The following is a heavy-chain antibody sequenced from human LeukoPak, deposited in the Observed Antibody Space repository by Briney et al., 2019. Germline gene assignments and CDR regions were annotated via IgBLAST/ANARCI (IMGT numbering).Heavy chain of an antibody. J-gene: IGHJ4*02. CDR3: ARDPLRGAAGSYLLDY. V-gene: IGHV1-8*01. D-gene: IGHD3-10*01. CDR1: GYTFTSYD. CDR2: MNPNSGST. Sequence: ASVKVSCKASGYTFTSYDINWVRQASGQGLEWMGWMNPNSGSTGFAQKFQGRVTMTRNTSISTAYMELTSLRSEDTGMYYCARDPLRGAAGSYLLDYWGQGTLVTVSS.